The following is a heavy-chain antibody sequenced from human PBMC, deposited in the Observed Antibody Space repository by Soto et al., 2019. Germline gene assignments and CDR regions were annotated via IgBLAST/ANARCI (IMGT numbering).Heavy chain of an antibody. D-gene: IGHD6-13*01. V-gene: IGHV1-2*04. CDR1: GYTFTGYY. Sequence: QVQLVQSGAEVKKPGASVKVSCKASGYTFTGYYMHWVRQAPGQGLEWMGWINPNSGGTNYAQKFQGWVTMTRDTSISTAYMELSRLRSDDTAMYYCAITYMPGIAADDAFDIWGQGTMVTVSS. J-gene: IGHJ3*02. CDR3: AITYMPGIAADDAFDI. CDR2: INPNSGGT.